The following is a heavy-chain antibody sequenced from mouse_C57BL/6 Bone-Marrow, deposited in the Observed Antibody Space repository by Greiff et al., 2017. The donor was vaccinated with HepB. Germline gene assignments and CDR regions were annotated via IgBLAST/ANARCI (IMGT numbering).Heavy chain of an antibody. CDR2: IDPNSGGT. Sequence: QVQLKQPGAELVKPGASVKLSCKASGYTFTSYWMHWVKQRPGRGLEWIGRIDPNSGGTKYNEKFKSKATLTVDKPSSTAYMQLSSLTSEDSAVYYCARPIYYYGSSPWYFDVWGTGTTVTVSS. D-gene: IGHD1-1*01. CDR3: ARPIYYYGSSPWYFDV. CDR1: GYTFTSYW. J-gene: IGHJ1*03. V-gene: IGHV1-72*01.